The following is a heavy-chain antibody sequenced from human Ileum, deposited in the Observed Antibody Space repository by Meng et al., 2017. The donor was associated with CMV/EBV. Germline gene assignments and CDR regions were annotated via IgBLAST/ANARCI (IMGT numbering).Heavy chain of an antibody. CDR1: RGSISSDY. J-gene: IGHJ4*02. Sequence: GRTHESGPGRVKPSETLSLTCTVSRGSISSDYWSWIRQPAGKGLEWIGRIYTSGSTNYNPSLKSRVTMSVDTSKTQFSLKLSSVTAADTAVYYCARGPYSSSWSSFDYWGQGTLVTVSS. CDR3: ARGPYSSSWSSFDY. V-gene: IGHV4-4*07. CDR2: IYTSGST. D-gene: IGHD6-13*01.